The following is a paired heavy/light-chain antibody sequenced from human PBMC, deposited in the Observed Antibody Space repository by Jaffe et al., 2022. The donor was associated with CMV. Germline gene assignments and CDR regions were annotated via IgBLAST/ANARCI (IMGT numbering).Light chain of an antibody. CDR1: KLGEKY. CDR2: QDS. Sequence: SFELTQPPSVSVSPGQTATITCSGDKLGEKYVCWYQQKPGQSPIMVIYQDSERPSGIPERFSGSNSGNTATLTISGTQAMDEADYYCQAWGSSPVVFGGGTKLTVL. V-gene: IGLV3-1*01. CDR3: QAWGSSPVV. J-gene: IGLJ2*01.
Heavy chain of an antibody. CDR3: AKDRNVRTFQATHFKC. V-gene: IGHV3-9*01. CDR1: GFMFRDFA. Sequence: EERLVESGGGLVEPGRSLRLSCAASGFMFRDFAMHWVRQRPGKGLEWVSGVSWNADQIDYADSVRGRFTISRDNARNAAYLQMNDLRPEDTAIYYCAKDRNVRTFQATHFKCWGQGTQVTVSS. D-gene: IGHD1-1*01. J-gene: IGHJ4*02. CDR2: VSWNADQI.